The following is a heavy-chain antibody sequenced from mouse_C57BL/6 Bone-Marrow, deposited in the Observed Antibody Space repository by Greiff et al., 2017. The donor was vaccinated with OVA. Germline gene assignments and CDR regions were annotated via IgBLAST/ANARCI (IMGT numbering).Heavy chain of an antibody. CDR2: ISYDGSN. CDR1: GYSITSGYY. V-gene: IGHV3-6*01. CDR3: ARELGGYFDV. D-gene: IGHD4-1*01. Sequence: EVQLQQSGPGLVKPSQSLSLTCSVTGYSITSGYYWNWIRQFPGNKLEWMGYISYDGSNNYNPSLKNRISITRDTSKNQFFLKLNSVTTEDTATYYCARELGGYFDVWGTGTTVTVSS. J-gene: IGHJ1*03.